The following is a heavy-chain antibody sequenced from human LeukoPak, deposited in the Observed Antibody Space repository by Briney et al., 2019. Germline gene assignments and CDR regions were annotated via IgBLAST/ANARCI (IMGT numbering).Heavy chain of an antibody. V-gene: IGHV1-2*02. CDR3: ARDQLELTSYYYYYYMDV. CDR2: INPNSGGT. J-gene: IGHJ6*03. CDR1: GYTFTGYY. D-gene: IGHD1-7*01. Sequence: ASVRVSCTASGYTFTGYYMHWVRQAPGQGLEWMVWINPNSGGTNYAQKFQVRVTMPRDSSISTAYMELSRLRSDDTAVYYCARDQLELTSYYYYYYMDVWGKGTTVSVP.